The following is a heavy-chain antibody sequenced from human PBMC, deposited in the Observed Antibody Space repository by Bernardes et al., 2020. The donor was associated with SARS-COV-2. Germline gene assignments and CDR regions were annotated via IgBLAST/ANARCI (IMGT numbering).Heavy chain of an antibody. CDR1: GSTFISYD. CDR2: IGTAGDT. D-gene: IGHD1-1*01. CDR3: ARGGTGTTYYYYYGMDV. Sequence: GGSLRLSCAASGSTFISYDIHWVRQATGKGLELVSAIGTAGDTYYPGSLKGRFTISRENAKNSLYLQMNSLRAGDTAVYYCARGGTGTTYYYYYGMDVWGQGTTVTVSS. V-gene: IGHV3-13*04. J-gene: IGHJ6*02.